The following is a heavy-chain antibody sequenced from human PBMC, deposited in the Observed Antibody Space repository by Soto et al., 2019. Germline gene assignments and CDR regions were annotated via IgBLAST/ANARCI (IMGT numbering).Heavy chain of an antibody. CDR1: GGTFSSYA. CDR3: ARDCSGGSCYSRYYYYGMDV. CDR2: IIPIFGTA. Sequence: SVKVSCKASGGTFSSYAISWVRQAPGQGLEWMGGIIPIFGTANYAQKFQGRVTITADESTSTAYMGLSSLRSEDTAVYYCARDCSGGSCYSRYYYYGMDVWGQGTTVTVSS. J-gene: IGHJ6*02. V-gene: IGHV1-69*13. D-gene: IGHD2-15*01.